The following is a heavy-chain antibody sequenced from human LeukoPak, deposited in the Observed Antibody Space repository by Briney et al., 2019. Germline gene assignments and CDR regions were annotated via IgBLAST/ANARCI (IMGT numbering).Heavy chain of an antibody. J-gene: IGHJ4*02. CDR1: GYTFTSYY. Sequence: ASVKVSCKASGYTFTSYYMHWVRQAPGQGLEWMGIINPSGGSTSYAQKFQGRVTMTTDTSTGTAYMELRSLRSDDTAVYYCARGILTGSALRYWGQGTLVTVSS. CDR2: INPSGGST. V-gene: IGHV1-46*01. CDR3: ARGILTGSALRY. D-gene: IGHD3-9*01.